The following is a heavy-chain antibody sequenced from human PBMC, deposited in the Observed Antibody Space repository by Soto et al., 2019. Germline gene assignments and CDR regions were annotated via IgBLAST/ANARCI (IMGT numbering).Heavy chain of an antibody. CDR2: INHSGST. Sequence: SETLSLTCAVYGGSFSGYYWSWIRQPLGKGLEWIGEINHSGSTNYNPSLKSRVTISVDTSKNQFSLKLSSVTAADTAVYYCARDYYDSSGRPTIDYWGQGTLVTVSS. V-gene: IGHV4-34*01. CDR1: GGSFSGYY. CDR3: ARDYYDSSGRPTIDY. D-gene: IGHD3-22*01. J-gene: IGHJ4*02.